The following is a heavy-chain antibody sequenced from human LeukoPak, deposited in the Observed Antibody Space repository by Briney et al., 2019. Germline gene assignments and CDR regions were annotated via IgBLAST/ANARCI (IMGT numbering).Heavy chain of an antibody. CDR1: GGSFSGYY. CDR2: INHSGST. V-gene: IGHV4-34*01. Sequence: PSETLSLTCAVYGGSFSGYYWSWIRQPPGKGLEWIGEINHSGSTNYNPSLKSRVTISVDTSKSQFSLKLNSVTAADTAVYYCARPRRMYSSGWSFDSWGQGTLVTVSS. D-gene: IGHD6-19*01. CDR3: ARPRRMYSSGWSFDS. J-gene: IGHJ4*02.